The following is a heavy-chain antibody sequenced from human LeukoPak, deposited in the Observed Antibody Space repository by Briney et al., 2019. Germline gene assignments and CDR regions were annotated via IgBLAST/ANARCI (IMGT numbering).Heavy chain of an antibody. CDR2: INHSGST. CDR3: ARALRGYSYGKDYYYYYYMDV. J-gene: IGHJ6*03. V-gene: IGHV4-4*02. CDR1: GVSISSNKW. Sequence: SGTLSLTCAVSGVSISSNKWWSWVRQPPGKGLEWIGEINHSGSTNYNPSLKSRVTISVDTSKNQFSLKLSSVTAADTAVYYCARALRGYSYGKDYYYYYYMDVWGKGTTVTVSS. D-gene: IGHD5-18*01.